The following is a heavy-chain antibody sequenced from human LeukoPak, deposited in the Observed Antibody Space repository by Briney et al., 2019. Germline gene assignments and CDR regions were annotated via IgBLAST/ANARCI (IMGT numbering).Heavy chain of an antibody. CDR2: ISSSSSYI. D-gene: IGHD4-17*01. V-gene: IGHV3-21*01. CDR1: GFTFSSYS. J-gene: IGHJ6*03. Sequence: GGSLRLSCAASGFTFSSYSMNWVRQTPGKGLEWVSSISSSSSYIFYADSVKGRFTMSRDNAKKSLFLQMNSLRAEDTAVYYCARDYGDYQPGRHHYYYYYMDVWGKGTTVTVSS. CDR3: ARDYGDYQPGRHHYYYYYMDV.